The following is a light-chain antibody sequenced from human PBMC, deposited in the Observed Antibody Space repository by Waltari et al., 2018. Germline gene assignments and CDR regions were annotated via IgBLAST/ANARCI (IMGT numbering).Light chain of an antibody. Sequence: QSALTQPAPVSGSPGQSITISCTGTNNAIGAYNYVPWYQQHPGKGPKLMIYGVTCRPSGISNRFSGSKSGNTASLTISGIQAEDEADYYCCSFATSKTYVFGTGTKVTVL. V-gene: IGLV2-14*01. CDR1: NNAIGAYNY. CDR2: GVT. J-gene: IGLJ1*01. CDR3: CSFATSKTYV.